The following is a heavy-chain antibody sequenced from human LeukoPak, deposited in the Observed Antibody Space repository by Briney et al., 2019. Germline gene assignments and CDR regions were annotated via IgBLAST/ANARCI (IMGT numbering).Heavy chain of an antibody. D-gene: IGHD3-3*01. CDR1: GFTLSNSW. CDR2: IKQDGSEK. Sequence: GGSLRLSCAVSGFTLSNSWMHWVRQAPGKGLEWVANIKQDGSEKYYVDSVKGRFTISRDNTKNSLYLQMNSLRAEDTAVFYCARDQYDTWSRRGNFDSWGQGTLVIVSS. J-gene: IGHJ4*02. V-gene: IGHV3-7*03. CDR3: ARDQYDTWSRRGNFDS.